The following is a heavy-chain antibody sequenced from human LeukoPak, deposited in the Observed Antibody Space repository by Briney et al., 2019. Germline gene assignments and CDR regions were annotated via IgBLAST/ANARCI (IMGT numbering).Heavy chain of an antibody. CDR2: INPSGGST. Sequence: ASVKVSCKASGYTFTSYYMHWVRQAPGQGLEWMGIINPSGGSTSYAQKFQGRVTMTRDTSTSTVYMELSSLRSEDTAVYYCAREGCSSTSCYMVYYYMDVWGKGTTVTVSS. J-gene: IGHJ6*03. CDR3: AREGCSSTSCYMVYYYMDV. D-gene: IGHD2-2*02. CDR1: GYTFTSYY. V-gene: IGHV1-46*01.